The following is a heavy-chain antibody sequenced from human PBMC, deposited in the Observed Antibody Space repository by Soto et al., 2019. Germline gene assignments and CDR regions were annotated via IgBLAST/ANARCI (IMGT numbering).Heavy chain of an antibody. D-gene: IGHD6-13*01. CDR2: VYRTGST. CDR3: ARARATIAAAAIFDC. Sequence: QVQLQESGPGLVKPSGTLSLTCAVSGGSISTSNWWSWVRQPPGKGLEWIGEVYRTGSTNYNPSPESRLTIPVDKSKNPFSLKLTSVTAADTAVYYCARARATIAAAAIFDCWGQGTLVTVSS. V-gene: IGHV4-4*02. J-gene: IGHJ4*02. CDR1: GGSISTSNW.